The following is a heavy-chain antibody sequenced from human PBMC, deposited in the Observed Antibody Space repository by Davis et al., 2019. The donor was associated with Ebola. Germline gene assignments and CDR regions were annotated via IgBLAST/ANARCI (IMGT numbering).Heavy chain of an antibody. V-gene: IGHV3-11*01. CDR1: GSTFSDSY. CDR3: AGGAYGMDV. J-gene: IGHJ6*04. D-gene: IGHD3-10*01. CDR2: ISSSGSTI. Sequence: GESLKISCAASGSTFSDSYMSWIRQAPGKGLEWVSYISSSGSTIYYADSVKGRFTISRDNAKNSLYLQMNSLRAEDTAVYYCAGGAYGMDVWGKGTTVTVSS.